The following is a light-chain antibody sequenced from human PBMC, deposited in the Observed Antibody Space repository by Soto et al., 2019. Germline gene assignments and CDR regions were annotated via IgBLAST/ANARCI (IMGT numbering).Light chain of an antibody. CDR3: QQRSNWLWT. CDR2: DVS. CDR1: QSVSSY. Sequence: EIVLTQSPATLSLSPGERATLSCRASQSVSSYLAWYQQKPGQAPRLLIYDVSNRATGIPARFSGSGSGTDFTLTSSSLEPEDFAVYYCQQRSNWLWTFGQGTKVEIK. V-gene: IGKV3-11*01. J-gene: IGKJ1*01.